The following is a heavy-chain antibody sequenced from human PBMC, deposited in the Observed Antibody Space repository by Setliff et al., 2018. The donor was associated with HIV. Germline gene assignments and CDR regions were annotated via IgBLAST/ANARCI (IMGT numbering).Heavy chain of an antibody. V-gene: IGHV3-23*01. CDR2: ISGSGGST. D-gene: IGHD5-18*01. CDR1: GFTFSSYA. Sequence: GGSLRLSCAASGFTFSSYAMSWVRQAPGKGLEWVSAISGSGGSTYYADSVKGRFTISRDNSKNTLYLQMNSLRAEDTAVYYCAKGTLGYSYGLDAFDIWGQGTMVTVS. J-gene: IGHJ3*02. CDR3: AKGTLGYSYGLDAFDI.